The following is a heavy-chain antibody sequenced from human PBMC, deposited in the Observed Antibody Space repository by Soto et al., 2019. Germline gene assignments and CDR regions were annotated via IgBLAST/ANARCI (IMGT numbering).Heavy chain of an antibody. J-gene: IGHJ4*02. CDR3: ERGYGSGSEFYYFDY. CDR2: IYYSGST. D-gene: IGHD3-10*01. V-gene: IGHV4-39*01. CDR1: GCSLSSSSYY. Sequence: SETLSLTCTVSGCSLSSSSYYWGWIRPPPGKGLEWIGSIYYSGSTYYNPSLKSRVTISVDTSKNQFSLKLSSVTAADTAVYYCERGYGSGSEFYYFDYWGQGTLVTVSS.